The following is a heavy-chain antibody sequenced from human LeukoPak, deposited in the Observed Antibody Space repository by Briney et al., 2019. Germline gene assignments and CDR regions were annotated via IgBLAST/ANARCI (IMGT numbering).Heavy chain of an antibody. CDR1: GNTFTSYD. CDR2: MNPNSGNT. J-gene: IGHJ3*02. Sequence: ASVKVSCKASGNTFTSYDINWVRQATGQGLEWMGWMNPNSGNTGYAQKFQGRVAMTSNTSINTAYMGLSSLRSEDTAVYYCARVYDILTGIRGAFDIWGQGTMVTVSS. V-gene: IGHV1-8*01. CDR3: ARVYDILTGIRGAFDI. D-gene: IGHD3-9*01.